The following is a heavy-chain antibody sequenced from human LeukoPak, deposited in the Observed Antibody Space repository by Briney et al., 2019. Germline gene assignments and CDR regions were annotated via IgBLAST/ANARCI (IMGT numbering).Heavy chain of an antibody. D-gene: IGHD1/OR15-1a*01. CDR3: ARGTTTSRNWYFDL. CDR1: GGSISSGSYY. CDR2: LYTSGST. Sequence: SETLSLTCTVSGGSISSGSYYWNWLRQPAGKGLEWIGRLYTSGSTNYNPSLKSRVTISVDTSKTQFSLRLSPVTAADTAVYYCARGTTTSRNWYFDLWGRGTLVTVSS. V-gene: IGHV4-61*02. J-gene: IGHJ2*01.